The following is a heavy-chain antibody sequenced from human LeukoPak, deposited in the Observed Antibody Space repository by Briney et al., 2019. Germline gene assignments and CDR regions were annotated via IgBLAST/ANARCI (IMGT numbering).Heavy chain of an antibody. CDR1: GGSFSGYY. D-gene: IGHD6-13*01. Sequence: SETLSLTCAVCGGSFSGYYWCWIREPPGTGVEWMGEINHSGSTNYNTSLKSRVTISVDTSKNQFSLKLSSVTAADTAVYYCARVFTAAGTLYYYYYYMDVWGEGTTVTVSS. CDR2: INHSGST. CDR3: ARVFTAAGTLYYYYYYMDV. J-gene: IGHJ6*03. V-gene: IGHV4-34*01.